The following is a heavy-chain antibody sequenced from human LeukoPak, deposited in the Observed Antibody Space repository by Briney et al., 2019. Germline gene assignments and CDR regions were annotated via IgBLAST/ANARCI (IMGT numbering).Heavy chain of an antibody. J-gene: IGHJ4*02. V-gene: IGHV3-74*01. D-gene: IGHD4-23*01. Sequence: GGSLRLSCAASGFTFINYGMTWVRQAPGKGLVWVSRSSSNGSSTVYADSVEGRFTISRDNAKNTLYLQMNSLRAEDTAVYYCARDGDSTVDFDYWGQGTLVTVSS. CDR2: SSSNGSST. CDR3: ARDGDSTVDFDY. CDR1: GFTFINYG.